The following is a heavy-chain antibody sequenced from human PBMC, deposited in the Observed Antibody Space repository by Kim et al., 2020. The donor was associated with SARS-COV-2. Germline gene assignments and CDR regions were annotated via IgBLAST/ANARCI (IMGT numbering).Heavy chain of an antibody. D-gene: IGHD4-17*01. J-gene: IGHJ4*02. CDR2: ISGGGST. Sequence: GGSLRLSCGASGFTFSTHAMSWVRQAPGKGLEWVLGISGGGSTNYADSVKGRFSISRDNSRNMVYLQMNNLRVEDTAVYYCAKSLYGGCDYWGQGTLVT. V-gene: IGHV3-23*01. CDR1: GFTFSTHA. CDR3: AKSLYGGCDY.